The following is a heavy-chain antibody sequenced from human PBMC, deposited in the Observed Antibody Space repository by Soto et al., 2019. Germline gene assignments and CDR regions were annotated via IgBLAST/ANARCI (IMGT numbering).Heavy chain of an antibody. D-gene: IGHD3-9*01. CDR2: ISSSSSYI. Sequence: TGGSLRLSCAASGFTFSSYSMNWVRQAPGKGLEWVSSISSSSSYIYYADSVKGRFTISRDNAKNSLYLQMNSLRAEDTAVYYCARDPPYYDILTGDYWGQGTLVTVSS. V-gene: IGHV3-21*01. CDR1: GFTFSSYS. CDR3: ARDPPYYDILTGDY. J-gene: IGHJ4*02.